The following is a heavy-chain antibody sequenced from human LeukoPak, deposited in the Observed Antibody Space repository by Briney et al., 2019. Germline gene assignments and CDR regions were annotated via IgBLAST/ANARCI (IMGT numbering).Heavy chain of an antibody. CDR2: FDPEDGET. V-gene: IGHV1-24*01. CDR3: ATPTGLRFGPYYYYGMDV. CDR1: GYTLTELS. D-gene: IGHD3-3*01. Sequence: GASVKVSCKVSGYTLTELSMHWVRQAPGKGLEWMGGFDPEDGETIYAQKFQGRVTMTEDTSTDTAYMEVSSLRSEDTAVYYCATPTGLRFGPYYYYGMDVWGQGTTVTVSS. J-gene: IGHJ6*02.